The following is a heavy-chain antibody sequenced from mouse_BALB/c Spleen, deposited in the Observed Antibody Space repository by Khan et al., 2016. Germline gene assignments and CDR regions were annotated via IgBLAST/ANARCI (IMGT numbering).Heavy chain of an antibody. V-gene: IGHV3-8*02. J-gene: IGHJ1*01. CDR1: GDSITSGY. Sequence: EVQLQESGPSLVKPSQTLSLTCSVTGDSITSGYWNWIRKFPGNKLEYMGYISYSGNTYYNPSLKSRISITRDTSKNQYYLPLNSVTTEDTATYYGTRCGYDGSSGGYYWYFDVWGAGTTVTVSS. CDR3: TRCGYDGSSGGYYWYFDV. D-gene: IGHD1-1*01. CDR2: ISYSGNT.